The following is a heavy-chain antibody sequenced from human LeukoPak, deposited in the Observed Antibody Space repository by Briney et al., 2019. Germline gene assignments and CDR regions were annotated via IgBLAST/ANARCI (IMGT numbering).Heavy chain of an antibody. Sequence: GGSLRLSCAASGFTFSSYWMHWVRQAPGKGLVWVSRINSDGSSTSYADSVKGRFTISRDNAKNTLYLQMNSLRAEDTAVYYCAAGGSGWPYYFDYWGQGTLVTVSS. CDR3: AAGGSGWPYYFDY. CDR2: INSDGSST. CDR1: GFTFSSYW. D-gene: IGHD6-19*01. J-gene: IGHJ4*02. V-gene: IGHV3-74*01.